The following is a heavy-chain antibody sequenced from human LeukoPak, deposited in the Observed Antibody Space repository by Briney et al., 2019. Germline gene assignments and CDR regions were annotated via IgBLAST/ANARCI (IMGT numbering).Heavy chain of an antibody. Sequence: TGGSLRLSCAASGFTFDDYGMSWVRQAPGKGLDWGSGINWNGGSTGYADSVKGRFTISRDNAKNSLYLQMNSLRAEDTALYHCARDHTAGDAFDIWGQGTMVTVSS. J-gene: IGHJ3*02. CDR3: ARDHTAGDAFDI. CDR2: INWNGGST. V-gene: IGHV3-20*01. CDR1: GFTFDDYG. D-gene: IGHD6-13*01.